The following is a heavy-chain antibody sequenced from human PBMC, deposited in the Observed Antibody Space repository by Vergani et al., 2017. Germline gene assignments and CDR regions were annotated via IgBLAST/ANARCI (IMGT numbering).Heavy chain of an antibody. V-gene: IGHV4-4*09. CDR2: IYTSGRT. Sequence: QVQLQESGPGLVKPSETLSLTCTVSGGSISTYYWSWIRQPPGKGLEWIGYIYTSGRTNYNPSLKSRVTISVDTSKNQLSLKLCSVTAADTAVYYCARGAMFGLLDYWGQGTLVTVSS. D-gene: IGHD3/OR15-3a*01. CDR1: GGSISTYY. J-gene: IGHJ4*02. CDR3: ARGAMFGLLDY.